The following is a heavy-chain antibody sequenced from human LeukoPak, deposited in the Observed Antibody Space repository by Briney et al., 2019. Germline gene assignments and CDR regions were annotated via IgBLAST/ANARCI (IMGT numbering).Heavy chain of an antibody. CDR3: TSDTVNTAVGIDY. Sequence: GGSLRLSCAASGFTFSSYWMSWVRQAPGKGLEWVANIKQDGSEKYYVDSVKGRFTISRDNAKNSLYLQMNSLRAEDTAVYYCTSDTVNTAVGIDYWGQGTLVTVSS. CDR1: GFTFSSYW. J-gene: IGHJ4*02. D-gene: IGHD5-18*01. CDR2: IKQDGSEK. V-gene: IGHV3-7*02.